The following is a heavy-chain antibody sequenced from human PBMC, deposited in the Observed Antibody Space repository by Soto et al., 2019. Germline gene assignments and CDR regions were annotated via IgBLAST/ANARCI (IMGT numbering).Heavy chain of an antibody. V-gene: IGHV3-30-3*01. CDR3: ARTIAAAGISGMDV. J-gene: IGHJ6*02. CDR2: ISYDGSNK. D-gene: IGHD6-13*01. CDR1: GCTFRSYA. Sequence: LRRSCAASGCTFRSYAMHWVRQAPGKGLEWVAVISYDGSNKYYADSVKGRFTISRDNSKNTLYLQMNSLRAEDTAVYYCARTIAAAGISGMDVWGQGTTVTVSS.